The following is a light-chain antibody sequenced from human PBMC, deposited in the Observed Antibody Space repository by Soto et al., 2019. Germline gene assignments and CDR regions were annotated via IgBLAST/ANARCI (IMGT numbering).Light chain of an antibody. V-gene: IGLV1-44*01. J-gene: IGLJ3*02. CDR2: SDN. Sequence: QSVLTQPPSASGTPGQRVTMSCSGSSSNIGRNTVNWYQQLPGTAPKLLIYSDNQRPSGVPDRFSGSKSGTSASLAISGLQSEDEADYYCAAWDDSLNGPVFGGGTKVTVL. CDR3: AAWDDSLNGPV. CDR1: SSNIGRNT.